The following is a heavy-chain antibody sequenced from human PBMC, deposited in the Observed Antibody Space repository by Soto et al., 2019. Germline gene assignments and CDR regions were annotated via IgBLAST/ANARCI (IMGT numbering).Heavy chain of an antibody. Sequence: GASVKVSCKASGGTFSSYAISWVRQAPGQGLEWMGGIIPIFGTANYAQKFQGRVTITADESTSTAYMELSSLRSEDTAVYYCASGIIGREPHNYYGMDVWGQGTTVTVSS. J-gene: IGHJ6*02. CDR1: GGTFSSYA. D-gene: IGHD1-26*01. CDR3: ASGIIGREPHNYYGMDV. V-gene: IGHV1-69*13. CDR2: IIPIFGTA.